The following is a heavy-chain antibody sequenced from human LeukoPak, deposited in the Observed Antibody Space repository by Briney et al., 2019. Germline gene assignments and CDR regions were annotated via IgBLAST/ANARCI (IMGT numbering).Heavy chain of an antibody. CDR3: ARRYGSGSRDSFDI. CDR1: GGSVSTFY. J-gene: IGHJ3*02. D-gene: IGHD3-10*01. V-gene: IGHV4-59*08. Sequence: SETLSLTCSVSGGSVSTFYWSWIRQPPGKGLEWIGHISYTGNTNHNPSLKSRVTISVDTSKNQFSLKLSSVTAADTAVYYCARRYGSGSRDSFDIWGQGTLVTVSS. CDR2: ISYTGNT.